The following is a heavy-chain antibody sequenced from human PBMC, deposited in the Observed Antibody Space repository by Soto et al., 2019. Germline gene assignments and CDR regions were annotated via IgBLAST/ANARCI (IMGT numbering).Heavy chain of an antibody. CDR3: AKDGNWLDVYYDV. V-gene: IGHV3-9*01. Sequence: VQLVESGGGLVQPDRSLRLSCAASGFTFDDYAMHWVRQGPGKGLEWVSGRNSGGIGYADSVKGRFTISRDNAKNSLYLQMDRLRPEDTAFYYCAKDGNWLDVYYDVWGQGTPVTVSS. CDR1: GFTFDDYA. D-gene: IGHD3-16*01. CDR2: RNSGGI. J-gene: IGHJ4*02.